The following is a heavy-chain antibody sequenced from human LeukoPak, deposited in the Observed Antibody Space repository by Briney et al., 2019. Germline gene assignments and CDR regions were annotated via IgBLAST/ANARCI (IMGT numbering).Heavy chain of an antibody. D-gene: IGHD3-22*01. CDR2: SHGSGST. CDR1: GVSLNIYY. J-gene: IGHJ4*02. Sequence: SETLSLTCNVSGVSLNIYYWSWLRQTPGKGLEWIGRSHGSGSTNYNPSLKNRVTISIDKSKKSLSLSLTSVTAADTALYFCARDGDYDSGVFDVWGQGTLVTVSS. V-gene: IGHV4-4*07. CDR3: ARDGDYDSGVFDV.